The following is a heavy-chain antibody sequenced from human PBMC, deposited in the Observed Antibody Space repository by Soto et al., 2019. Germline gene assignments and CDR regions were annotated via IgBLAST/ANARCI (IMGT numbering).Heavy chain of an antibody. J-gene: IGHJ4*02. CDR1: GGSISSGGYY. CDR3: ARGSNDWNSPGTPDY. CDR2: IYYSGST. D-gene: IGHD1-7*01. Sequence: PSETLSLTCTVSGGSISSGGYYWSWIRQHPGKGLEWIGYIYYSGSTYYNPSLKSRVTMSVDTSKNQFSLKLSSVTAADTAVYYCARGSNDWNSPGTPDYWGQGTLVTVSS. V-gene: IGHV4-31*03.